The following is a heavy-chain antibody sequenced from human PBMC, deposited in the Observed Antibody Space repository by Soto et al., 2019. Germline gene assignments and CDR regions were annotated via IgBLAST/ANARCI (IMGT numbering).Heavy chain of an antibody. CDR3: ARGRYDYSNYGNWFDP. CDR1: GGSISSYY. CDR2: IYTSGST. V-gene: IGHV4-4*07. Sequence: LSLTCTVSGGSISSYYWSWIRQPAGKGLEWIGRIYTSGSTNYNPSLKSRVTMSVDTSKNQFSLKLSSVTAADTAVYYCARGRYDYSNYGNWFDPWGQGTLVTVSS. J-gene: IGHJ5*02. D-gene: IGHD4-4*01.